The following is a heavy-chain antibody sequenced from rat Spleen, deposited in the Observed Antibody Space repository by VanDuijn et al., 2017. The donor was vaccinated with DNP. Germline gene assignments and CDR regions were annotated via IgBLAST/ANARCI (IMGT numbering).Heavy chain of an antibody. CDR2: ISAGGSR. CDR3: ARSLATVAPTGAMDA. Sequence: QVQLKESGPGLVQSSQTLSLTCTVSGFSLTSYSVSWVRQPSGKGPEWIAAISAGGSRYYNSGLKSRLTISRDTSKSQVFLKMNSLQTEDTAMYFCARSLATVAPTGAMDAWGQGTSVTVSS. CDR1: GFSLTSYS. D-gene: IGHD1-3*01. V-gene: IGHV2S12*01. J-gene: IGHJ4*01.